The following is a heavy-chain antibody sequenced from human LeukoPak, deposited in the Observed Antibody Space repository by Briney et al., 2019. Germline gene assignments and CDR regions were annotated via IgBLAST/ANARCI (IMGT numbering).Heavy chain of an antibody. CDR1: GFTFSFYM. CDR3: ARDDNWNDKPFDL. CDR2: ISTSSSHI. V-gene: IGHV3-21*01. D-gene: IGHD1-20*01. J-gene: IGHJ4*02. Sequence: PGGSLRLSCTASGFTFSFYMMNWVRHAPGKGLEWVSSISTSSSHICYADSLKGRFTVSRDNAKNSLYLQMNNLRAEDTAVYYCARDDNWNDKPFDLWGPGTLVTVSS.